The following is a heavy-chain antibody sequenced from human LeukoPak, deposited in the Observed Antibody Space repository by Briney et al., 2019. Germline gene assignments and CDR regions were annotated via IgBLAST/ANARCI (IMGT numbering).Heavy chain of an antibody. D-gene: IGHD1-26*01. CDR3: ARSDSGSYFYRRYYFDY. J-gene: IGHJ4*02. Sequence: SETLSLTRTVSGGSISSYYWSWIRQPPGKGLEWIGYIYYSGSTNYNPSLKSRVTISVDTSKNQFSLKLSSVTAADTAVYYCARSDSGSYFYRRYYFDYWGQGTLVTVSS. CDR1: GGSISSYY. V-gene: IGHV4-59*01. CDR2: IYYSGST.